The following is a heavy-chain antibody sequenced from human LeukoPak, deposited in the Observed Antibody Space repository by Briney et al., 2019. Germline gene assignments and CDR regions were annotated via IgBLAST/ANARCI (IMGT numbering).Heavy chain of an antibody. V-gene: IGHV3-21*01. CDR3: ARGRNYGSDY. Sequence: GGSLRLSCAASGFTFSSYSMNWVRQAPGKGLEWVSSIGSSSSYIYYADSVKGRFTISRDNAKNSLYLQMNSLRAEDTAVYYCARGRNYGSDYWGQGTLVTVSS. D-gene: IGHD4-17*01. CDR2: IGSSSSYI. J-gene: IGHJ4*02. CDR1: GFTFSSYS.